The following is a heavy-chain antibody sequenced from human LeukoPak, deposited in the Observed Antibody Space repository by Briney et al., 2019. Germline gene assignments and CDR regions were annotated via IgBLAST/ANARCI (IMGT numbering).Heavy chain of an antibody. CDR2: IYYSGST. V-gene: IGHV4-39*07. D-gene: IGHD5-12*01. J-gene: IGHJ6*03. Sequence: SETLSLTCTVSGGSISSSSYYWGWIRQPPGKGLEWIGSIYYSGSTYYNPSLKSRVTISVDTSKNQFSLKLSSVTAADTAVYYCARDQRSGYSGYDYYYYYYMDVWGKGTTVTVSS. CDR3: ARDQRSGYSGYDYYYYYYMDV. CDR1: GGSISSSSYY.